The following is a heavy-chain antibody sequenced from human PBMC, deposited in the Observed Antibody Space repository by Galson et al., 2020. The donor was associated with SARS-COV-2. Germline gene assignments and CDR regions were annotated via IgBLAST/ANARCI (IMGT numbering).Heavy chain of an antibody. J-gene: IGHJ6*02. CDR3: ARLTVDTLDV. V-gene: IGHV5-10-1*01. CDR1: GYSFTSYW. D-gene: IGHD5-18*01. CDR2: IDPSDSYT. Sequence: KVSCKGSGYSFTSYWISWVRQMPGKGLEWMGRIDPSDSYTNYSPSFQGHVTISADKSISTAYLQWSSLKASDTAMYYCARLTVDTLDVWGQGTTVTVSS.